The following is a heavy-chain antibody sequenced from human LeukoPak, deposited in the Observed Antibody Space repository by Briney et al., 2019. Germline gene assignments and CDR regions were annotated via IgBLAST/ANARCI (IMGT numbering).Heavy chain of an antibody. CDR1: GYTLTELS. CDR2: FDPEDGET. D-gene: IGHD6-6*01. V-gene: IGHV1-24*01. Sequence: GASVKVSCKVSGYTLTELSMHWVRQAPGKGLEWMGGFDPEDGETIYAQKFQGRVTMTEDTSTDTAYMELSSLRSEDTAVYYCATVIAARPDFQHWGQGTLVTVSS. J-gene: IGHJ1*01. CDR3: ATVIAARPDFQH.